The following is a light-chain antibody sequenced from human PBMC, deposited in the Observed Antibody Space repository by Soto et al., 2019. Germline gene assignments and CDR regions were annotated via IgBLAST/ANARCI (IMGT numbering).Light chain of an antibody. CDR3: QQYNNWPPIFT. V-gene: IGKV3-15*01. J-gene: IGKJ3*01. CDR1: QSVSSN. Sequence: EIVMTQSPATLSVSPGERATLSCRASQSVSSNLAWYQQKPGQAPRLLIYGASTRATGIPARFSGSGSGTEFTLTISSLQSEDFAVYYCQQYNNWPPIFTFGPGTKADIQ. CDR2: GAS.